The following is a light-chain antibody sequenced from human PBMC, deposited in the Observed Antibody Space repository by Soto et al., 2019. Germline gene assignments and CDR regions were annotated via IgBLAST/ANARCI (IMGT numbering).Light chain of an antibody. CDR2: AAS. J-gene: IGKJ5*01. CDR3: QQYNSWPPIT. Sequence: EIVLTQSPGTLSLSPGERATLSCRASQSVSNNYLAWYQQKPGQAPRLLIYAASTRATGLPARFSGSGSGTEFTLTISSLQSEDFAVYYCQQYNSWPPITFGQGTLLEIK. CDR1: QSVSNN. V-gene: IGKV3-15*01.